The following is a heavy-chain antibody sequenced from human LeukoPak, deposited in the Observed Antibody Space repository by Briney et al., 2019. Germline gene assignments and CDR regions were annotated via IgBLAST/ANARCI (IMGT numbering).Heavy chain of an antibody. CDR2: INPNSGGT. CDR3: ARYSSSSCWFDP. J-gene: IGHJ5*02. V-gene: IGHV1-2*02. Sequence: ASVKVSCKASGYTFTGYYMHWVRQAPGQGLEWMGWINPNSGGTNYAQKFQGRVTTTRDTSISTAYMELSRLRSDDTAVYYCARYSSSSCWFDPWGQGTLVTVSS. D-gene: IGHD6-6*01. CDR1: GYTFTGYY.